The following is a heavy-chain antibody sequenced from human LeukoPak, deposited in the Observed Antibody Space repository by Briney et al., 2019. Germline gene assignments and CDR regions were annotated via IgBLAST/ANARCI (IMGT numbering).Heavy chain of an antibody. V-gene: IGHV3-23*01. Sequence: PGGSLRLSCAASGFTVSDNYMSWVRQAPGKGLEWVSGISGSGGSTYYADSVKGRFIISRDNSKNTLYLQMNSLRAEDTAVYYCAKDIGSYYDYWGQGILVTVSS. CDR3: AKDIGSYYDY. J-gene: IGHJ4*02. D-gene: IGHD3-10*01. CDR1: GFTVSDNY. CDR2: ISGSGGST.